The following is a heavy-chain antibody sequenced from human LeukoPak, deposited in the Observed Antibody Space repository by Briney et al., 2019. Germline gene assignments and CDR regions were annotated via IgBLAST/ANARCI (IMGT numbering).Heavy chain of an antibody. Sequence: PGGSLRLSCAASGFTFSSYNMNWVRQPPGKGLEWVSSISSSSGHIHYADSVKGRFTISRDNANNSLYLQMNSLRDEDTAIYYCARIYYFGDNNWRYFDNWGQGTLVTVSS. J-gene: IGHJ4*02. V-gene: IGHV3-21*01. CDR3: ARIYYFGDNNWRYFDN. D-gene: IGHD3-10*01. CDR2: ISSSSGHI. CDR1: GFTFSSYN.